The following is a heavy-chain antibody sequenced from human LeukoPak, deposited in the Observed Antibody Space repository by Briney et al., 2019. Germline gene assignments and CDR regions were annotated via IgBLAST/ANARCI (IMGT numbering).Heavy chain of an antibody. CDR1: GFTFSSYA. V-gene: IGHV3-23*01. CDR3: ANRDYGDYAYYYYGMDV. CDR2: ISGSGGST. J-gene: IGHJ6*02. Sequence: GGSLRLSCAASGFTFSSYAMSWVRQAPGKGLEWVSAISGSGGSTYYADSVKGRFTISRDNSKNTLYLQMNSLRAEDTAVYYCANRDYGDYAYYYYGMDVWGQGPRSPSP. D-gene: IGHD4-17*01.